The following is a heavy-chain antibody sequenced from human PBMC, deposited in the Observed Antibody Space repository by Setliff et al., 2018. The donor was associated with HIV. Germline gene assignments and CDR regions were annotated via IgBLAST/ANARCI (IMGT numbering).Heavy chain of an antibody. CDR3: ARDLREVGGGSYADY. CDR1: GGSISRGAYY. CDR2: INNSGRI. D-gene: IGHD1-26*01. J-gene: IGHJ4*02. V-gene: IGHV4-31*03. Sequence: SETLSLTCTVSGGSISRGAYYWSWIRQHPGKGLEWIAYINNSGRIYYNPSLKSRVTISVDTSKNQFSLRLSSVTAADTAVYYCARDLREVGGGSYADYWGQGTLVTVSS.